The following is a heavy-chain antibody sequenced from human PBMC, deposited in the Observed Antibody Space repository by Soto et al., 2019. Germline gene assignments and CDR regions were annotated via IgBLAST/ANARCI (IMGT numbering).Heavy chain of an antibody. CDR2: ISSSSSTI. CDR3: ARDPRFGELSFGMDV. D-gene: IGHD3-10*01. Sequence: EVQLVESGGGLVQPGGSLRLSCAASGFTFSSYSMNWVRQAPGKGLEWVSYISSSSSTIYYADSVKGRFTISRDNAKNALYLQRNSLRDEDTAVYYCARDPRFGELSFGMDVWGQGTTVTVSS. V-gene: IGHV3-48*02. CDR1: GFTFSSYS. J-gene: IGHJ6*02.